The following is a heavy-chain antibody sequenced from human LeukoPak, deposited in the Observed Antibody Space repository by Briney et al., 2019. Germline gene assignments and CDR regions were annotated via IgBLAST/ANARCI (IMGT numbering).Heavy chain of an antibody. CDR3: ASRVYGLGSFNY. CDR1: GDSISSTSYY. Sequence: SETLSLTCTVSGDSISSTSYYWDWVRQPPGKGLEWVGSIYNSGTTYYNPSLKSRVTISVDTSNNQFSRKVSSVTAADTAVYYCASRVYGLGSFNYWGQGTLVTVSS. D-gene: IGHD3-10*01. J-gene: IGHJ4*01. V-gene: IGHV4-39*01. CDR2: IYNSGTT.